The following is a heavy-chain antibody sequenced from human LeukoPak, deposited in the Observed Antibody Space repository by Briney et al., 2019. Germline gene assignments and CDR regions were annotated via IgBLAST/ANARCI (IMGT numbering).Heavy chain of an antibody. CDR1: GFTFSSYA. V-gene: IGHV3-23*01. J-gene: IGHJ4*02. CDR2: ISGSGGST. CDR3: ARDLYGYSSGWYWGYFDY. D-gene: IGHD6-19*01. Sequence: QSGGSLRLSCAASGFTFSSYAMSWVRQAPGKGLEWVSAISGSGGSTYYADSVKGRFTISRDNSKNTLYLQMNSLRAEDTAVYYCARDLYGYSSGWYWGYFDYWGQGTLVTVSS.